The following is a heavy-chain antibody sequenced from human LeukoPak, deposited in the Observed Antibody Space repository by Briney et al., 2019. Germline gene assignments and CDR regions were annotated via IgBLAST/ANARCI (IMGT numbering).Heavy chain of an antibody. CDR3: AKDTALSGSPDY. J-gene: IGHJ4*02. V-gene: IGHV3-30*18. D-gene: IGHD1-26*01. Sequence: GGSLRLSCAASGFTFSSYGMHWVRQAPGKGLEWVAVISNDGRNKYYADSVKGRLTISRDNSKNTLYLQMNSLRAEDTAVYYCAKDTALSGSPDYWGQGALVTVSS. CDR2: ISNDGRNK. CDR1: GFTFSSYG.